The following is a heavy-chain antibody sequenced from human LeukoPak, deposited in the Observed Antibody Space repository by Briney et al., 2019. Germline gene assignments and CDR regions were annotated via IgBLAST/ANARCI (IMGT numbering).Heavy chain of an antibody. J-gene: IGHJ6*03. CDR1: GYTFTSYG. V-gene: IGHV1-18*01. D-gene: IGHD6-19*01. Sequence: ASVKVSCKASGYTFTSYGSSWVRQAPGQGGEWMGCISAYNGNTNYAQKLQGRVTMTTDTSTSTAYMELRSLRSDDTAVYYCERGVGSGWYHYYYMDVWGKGTTVTVSS. CDR2: ISAYNGNT. CDR3: ERGVGSGWYHYYYMDV.